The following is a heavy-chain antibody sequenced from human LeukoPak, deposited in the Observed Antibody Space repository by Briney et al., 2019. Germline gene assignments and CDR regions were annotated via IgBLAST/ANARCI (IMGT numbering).Heavy chain of an antibody. CDR1: GGTFFSYV. D-gene: IGHD5-18*01. CDR2: IIPIFGTA. CDR3: AKEGDTALVTGYFDL. Sequence: ASVKVSFKASGGTFFSYVISWVRQAPGQGLEWMGGIIPIFGTAHYAQKFQGRLTITADESTSTVYMEMSSLRSEDTAMYYCAKEGDTALVTGYFDLWGRGTLVTVSS. J-gene: IGHJ2*01. V-gene: IGHV1-69*13.